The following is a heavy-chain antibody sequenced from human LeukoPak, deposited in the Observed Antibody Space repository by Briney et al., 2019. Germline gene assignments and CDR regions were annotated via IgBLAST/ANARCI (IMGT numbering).Heavy chain of an antibody. J-gene: IGHJ5*02. V-gene: IGHV1-69*04. D-gene: IGHD1-26*01. CDR1: GGTFSSYA. CDR2: IIPILGIA. CDR3: AREPNSGSYYGWFDP. Sequence: SVKVSCKASGGTFSSYAISWVRQAPGQGLEWMGRIIPILGIANYAQKFQGRVKITADKSTSTAYMELSSLRSGDTAVYYCAREPNSGSYYGWFDPWGQGTLVTVSS.